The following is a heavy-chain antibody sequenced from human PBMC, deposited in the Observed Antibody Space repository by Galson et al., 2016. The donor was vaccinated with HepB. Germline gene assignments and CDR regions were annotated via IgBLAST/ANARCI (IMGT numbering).Heavy chain of an antibody. D-gene: IGHD2-2*01. CDR3: AKTLPPYCSSSNCYYYGMGV. CDR2: ISYDGSNK. CDR1: GFTFSNFD. Sequence: SLRLSCAASGFTFSNFDMHWVRQAPGKGLDWVAVISYDGSNKYYADSVKGRFTISRDNSKNTLYVQMNGLRGEDTAAYYCAKTLPPYCSSSNCYYYGMGVWGQGTTVTVSS. V-gene: IGHV3-30*18. J-gene: IGHJ6*02.